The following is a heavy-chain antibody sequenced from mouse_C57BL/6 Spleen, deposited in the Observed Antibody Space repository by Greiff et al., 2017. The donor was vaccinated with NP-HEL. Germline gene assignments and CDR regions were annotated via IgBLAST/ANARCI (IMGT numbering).Heavy chain of an antibody. Sequence: QVQLQQSGAELMKPGASVKISCKATGYTFTGYWIEWVKPRPGHGLEWIGEILPGSGSTTYNEKFKGKATFTADTSSNTAYMQLSSLTTEDSAIYYCARRYDGYYRYFDVWGTGTTVTVSS. J-gene: IGHJ1*03. D-gene: IGHD2-3*01. CDR2: ILPGSGST. V-gene: IGHV1-9*01. CDR3: ARRYDGYYRYFDV. CDR1: GYTFTGYW.